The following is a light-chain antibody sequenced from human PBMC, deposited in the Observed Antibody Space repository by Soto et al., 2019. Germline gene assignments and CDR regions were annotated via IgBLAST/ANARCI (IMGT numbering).Light chain of an antibody. CDR1: QNIRSNE. Sequence: EVVLTQSPGTLSLSPGERATLSCRASQNIRSNELAWYQQKPGQAPRLLIYRGSSRATGIPDRSSGRGSGTDFTLTIPRLEPEDVAVYYCQDYGTSAPWTFGQGTKVESK. J-gene: IGKJ1*01. V-gene: IGKV3-20*01. CDR2: RGS. CDR3: QDYGTSAPWT.